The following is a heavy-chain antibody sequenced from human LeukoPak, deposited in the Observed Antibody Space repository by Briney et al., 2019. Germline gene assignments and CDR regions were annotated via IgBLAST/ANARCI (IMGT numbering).Heavy chain of an antibody. CDR1: GGSISATTYY. D-gene: IGHD6-6*01. J-gene: IGHJ5*02. CDR3: ARVGWGNAAAHPNWLDP. V-gene: IGHV4-39*07. Sequence: SETLSLTCTVSGGSISATTYYWGWIRQPPGTGLGWIANIYYNGNTAYNPSLKSRATISIDTSKNQFSLRLNSATAADTAVYYCARVGWGNAAAHPNWLDPWGQGILVTVSS. CDR2: IYYNGNT.